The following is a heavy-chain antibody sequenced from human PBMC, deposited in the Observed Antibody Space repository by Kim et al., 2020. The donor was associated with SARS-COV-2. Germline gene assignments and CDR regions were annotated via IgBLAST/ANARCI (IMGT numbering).Heavy chain of an antibody. CDR3: ARGGYSGYVLVY. CDR2: ISSSSSYI. V-gene: IGHV3-21*01. CDR1: GFTFSSYS. J-gene: IGHJ4*02. D-gene: IGHD5-12*01. Sequence: GGSLRLSCAASGFTFSSYSMNWVRQAPGKGLEWVSSISSSSSYIYYADSVKGRFTISRDNAKNSLYLQMNSLRAEDTAVYYCARGGYSGYVLVYWGQGTLVTVSS.